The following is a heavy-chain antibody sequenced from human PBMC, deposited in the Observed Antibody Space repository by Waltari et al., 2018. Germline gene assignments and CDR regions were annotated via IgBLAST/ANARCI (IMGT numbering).Heavy chain of an antibody. CDR3: ARPVRISGNYGLDV. Sequence: EIQLVQYGGGLVPHGGSLRLSCAASGFNIYAYILNWVRQAPGKGLEWVSYITGTSRTKFYADSVRGRFTISRDNAKNSLYLQMNSLRADDTAVYFCARPVRISGNYGLDVWGQGTTVIVSS. CDR1: GFNIYAYI. V-gene: IGHV3-48*01. CDR2: ITGTSRTK. J-gene: IGHJ6*02.